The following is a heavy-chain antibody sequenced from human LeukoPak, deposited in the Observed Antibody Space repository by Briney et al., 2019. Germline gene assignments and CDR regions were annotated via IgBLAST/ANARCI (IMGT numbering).Heavy chain of an antibody. CDR3: ARDRGGQLVPAGDFDY. J-gene: IGHJ4*02. Sequence: GASLSLSCAASGLTFDDYGMSWVRQAPGKGLEWVSGINWNGGSTGYADSVKGRFTISRDNAKNSLYLQMNSLRAEDTALYYCARDRGGQLVPAGDFDYWGQGTLVTVSS. CDR2: INWNGGST. D-gene: IGHD6-6*01. V-gene: IGHV3-20*04. CDR1: GLTFDDYG.